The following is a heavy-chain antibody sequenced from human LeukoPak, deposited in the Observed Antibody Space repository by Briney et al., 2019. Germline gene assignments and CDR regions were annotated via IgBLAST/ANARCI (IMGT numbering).Heavy chain of an antibody. CDR1: GFNFANHA. V-gene: IGHV3-23*01. Sequence: RGSLRLSCAASGFNFANHAMSWVRQTPGKGLEWVSAISGGGDITYYADSVTGRFTISRDNSKDTLFLQMHSLRPGDTAVYYCVREDTPATANYWGQGTLVTISS. CDR3: VREDTPATANY. CDR2: ISGGGDIT. J-gene: IGHJ4*02. D-gene: IGHD2-21*02.